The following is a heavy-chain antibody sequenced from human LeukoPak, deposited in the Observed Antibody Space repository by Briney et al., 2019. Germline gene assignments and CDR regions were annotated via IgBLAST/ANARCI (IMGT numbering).Heavy chain of an antibody. CDR3: SRVSNGATVRANDY. Sequence: GPSVTLSRNASAYTFTKCYIHWLRQPPAQGLERMGLINPNTGGKNYSQHFRGKVSMTRATSNSTAYMELRVLSSGATAVYYCSRVSNGATVRANDYWGQGTLVTVSS. D-gene: IGHD4-17*01. J-gene: IGHJ4*02. CDR2: INPNTGGK. CDR1: AYTFTKCY. V-gene: IGHV1-2*02.